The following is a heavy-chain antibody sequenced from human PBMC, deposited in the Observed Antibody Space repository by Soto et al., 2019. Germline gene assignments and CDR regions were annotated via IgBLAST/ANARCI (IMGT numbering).Heavy chain of an antibody. D-gene: IGHD3-22*01. J-gene: IGHJ5*02. CDR3: ARDASSITMIANWFDP. V-gene: IGHV3-33*01. Sequence: GGSLRLSCAASGFTFSSYGMHWVRQAPGKGLEWVAVIWYDGSNKYYADSVKGRFTISRDNSKNTLYLQMNSLRAEDTAVYYCARDASSITMIANWFDPWGQGTLVTVSS. CDR2: IWYDGSNK. CDR1: GFTFSSYG.